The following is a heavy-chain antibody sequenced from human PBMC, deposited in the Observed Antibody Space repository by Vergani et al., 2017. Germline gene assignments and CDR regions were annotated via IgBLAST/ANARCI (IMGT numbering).Heavy chain of an antibody. V-gene: IGHV4-34*01. CDR1: GGSFSGYY. J-gene: IGHJ4*02. Sequence: QVQLQQWGAGLLKPSETLSLTCAVYGGSFSGYYWSWIRQPPGEGLEWIGEINHSGSTNYNPSLKSRVTISVDTSKNQFSLKLSSVTAADTAVYYCARETSGRLRFQIDYWGQGTLVTVSS. D-gene: IGHD3-3*01. CDR2: INHSGST. CDR3: ARETSGRLRFQIDY.